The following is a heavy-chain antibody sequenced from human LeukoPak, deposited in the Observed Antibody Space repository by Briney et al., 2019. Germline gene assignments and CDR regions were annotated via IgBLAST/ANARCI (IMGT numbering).Heavy chain of an antibody. CDR3: TTQHRYCSSTSCQGFWFDP. J-gene: IGHJ5*02. CDR2: ISGSGGST. D-gene: IGHD2-2*01. V-gene: IGHV3-23*01. Sequence: GGSLRLSCAASGFTFSSYAMSWVRQAPGKGLEWVSAISGSGGSTYYADSVKGRFTISRDNSKNTLYLQMNSLKTEDTAVHYCTTQHRYCSSTSCQGFWFDPWGQGTLVTVSS. CDR1: GFTFSSYA.